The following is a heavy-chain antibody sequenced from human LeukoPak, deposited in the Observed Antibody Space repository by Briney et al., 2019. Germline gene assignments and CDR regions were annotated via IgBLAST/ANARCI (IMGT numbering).Heavy chain of an antibody. CDR1: GFTFSSYA. J-gene: IGHJ4*02. CDR2: ISYDGSNK. D-gene: IGHD5-18*01. CDR3: ARADWDTAMIDY. Sequence: GGSLRLSCAASGFTFSSYAMHWVRQAPGKGLEWVAVISYDGSNKYYADFVKGRFIISRDNSKNTLYLQMNSLRAEDTAVYYCARADWDTAMIDYWGQGTLVTVSS. V-gene: IGHV3-30*04.